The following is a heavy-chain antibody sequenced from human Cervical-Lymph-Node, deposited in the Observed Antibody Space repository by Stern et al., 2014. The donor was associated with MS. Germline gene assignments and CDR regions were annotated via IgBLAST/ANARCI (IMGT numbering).Heavy chain of an antibody. CDR3: ARDHQVLGLRVYYFDY. Sequence: MQLVESGAEVKKPGASVKVSCKASGYTFTSYGISWVRQAPGQGLEWMGWISAYNGNTNYAQKLQGRVTKTTDTSTSTAYMELRSLRSDDTAVYYCARDHQVLGLRVYYFDYWGQGTLVTVSS. D-gene: IGHD4-17*01. CDR2: ISAYNGNT. CDR1: GYTFTSYG. V-gene: IGHV1-18*01. J-gene: IGHJ4*02.